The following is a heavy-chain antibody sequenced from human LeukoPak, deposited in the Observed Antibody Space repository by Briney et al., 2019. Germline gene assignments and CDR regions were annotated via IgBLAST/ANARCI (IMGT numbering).Heavy chain of an antibody. CDR1: GLTFSVYW. V-gene: IGHV3-7*01. J-gene: IGHJ4*02. CDR2: INPASSEK. CDR3: ASYYYGSGTSFGY. D-gene: IGHD3-10*01. Sequence: GGSLRLSCAVSGLTFSVYWVTWVRQAPGKGLEWVANINPASSEKYYVGSVKGRFTNSRDNAKTSLYLQMNSLRAEDTAVYYCASYYYGSGTSFGYWGQGTLVTVSS.